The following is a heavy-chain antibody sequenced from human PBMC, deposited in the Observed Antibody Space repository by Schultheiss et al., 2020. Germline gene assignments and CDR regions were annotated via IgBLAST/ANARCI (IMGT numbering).Heavy chain of an antibody. CDR2: ISSSGSTI. Sequence: GESLRLSCAASGFTFSSYEMNWVRQAPGKGLEWVSYISSSGSTIYYADSVKGRFTISRDNAKNSLYLQMNSLRAEDTAVYYCARVPTYCSSTSCYRNYYYYYGMDVWGQGTTVNVYS. J-gene: IGHJ6*02. CDR1: GFTFSSYE. V-gene: IGHV3-48*03. CDR3: ARVPTYCSSTSCYRNYYYYYGMDV. D-gene: IGHD2-2*02.